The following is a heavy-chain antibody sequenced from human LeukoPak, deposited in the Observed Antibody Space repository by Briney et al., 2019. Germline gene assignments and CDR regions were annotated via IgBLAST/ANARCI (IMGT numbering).Heavy chain of an antibody. CDR3: ATTRFLHWLLTGENDY. V-gene: IGHV3-23*01. D-gene: IGHD3-3*01. J-gene: IGHJ4*02. CDR2: ISASGGNT. Sequence: TGGSLRLSCAASGFIFSSYAMSWVRQAPGKGLEWVSSISASGGNTYRAGSVKGPFTISRDNSKNTLYLQMKSLRAENTALYYCATTRFLHWLLTGENDYWGQGILVTVSS. CDR1: GFIFSSYA.